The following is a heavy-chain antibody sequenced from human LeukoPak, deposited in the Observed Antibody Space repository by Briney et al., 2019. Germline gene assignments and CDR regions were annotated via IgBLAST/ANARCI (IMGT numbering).Heavy chain of an antibody. CDR3: ARAKKAVAGFFDY. CDR1: GGSISSSSYY. J-gene: IGHJ4*02. D-gene: IGHD6-19*01. Sequence: SETLSLTCTVSGGSISSSSYYWGWIRQPPGKGLEWIGSIYYSGSTYYNPSLKSRVTISIDTSKNQFSLKLSSVTAADTAVYHCARAKKAVAGFFDYWGQGTLVTVSS. V-gene: IGHV4-39*07. CDR2: IYYSGST.